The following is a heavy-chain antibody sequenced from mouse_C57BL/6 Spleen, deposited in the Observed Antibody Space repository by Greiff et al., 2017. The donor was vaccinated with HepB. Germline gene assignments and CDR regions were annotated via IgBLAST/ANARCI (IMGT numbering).Heavy chain of an antibody. CDR1: GFTFSSYG. J-gene: IGHJ4*01. V-gene: IGHV5-6*01. CDR2: ISSGGSYT. Sequence: EVQGVESGGDLVKPGGSLKLSCAASGFTFSSYGMSWVRQTPDKRLEWVATISSGGSYTYYPDSVKGRFTISRDNAKNTLYLQMSSLKSEDTAMYYCARNYYGSSHYYAMDYWGQGTSVTVSS. D-gene: IGHD1-1*01. CDR3: ARNYYGSSHYYAMDY.